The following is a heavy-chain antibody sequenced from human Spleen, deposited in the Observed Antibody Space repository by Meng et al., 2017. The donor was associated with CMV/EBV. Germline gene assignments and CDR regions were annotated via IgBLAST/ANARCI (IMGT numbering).Heavy chain of an antibody. V-gene: IGHV3-23*01. CDR3: AKGVRVGTRGPFDY. CDR1: GFTFSSYA. CDR2: FGGSGGST. D-gene: IGHD1-26*01. J-gene: IGHJ4*02. Sequence: LSLTCAASGFTFSSYAMTWVRQAPGKGLEWVSSFGGSGGSTYYADSLKGRFTISRDNSKNTLYLQMNSLRAEDTAVYYCAKGVRVGTRGPFDYWGQGTLVTVSS.